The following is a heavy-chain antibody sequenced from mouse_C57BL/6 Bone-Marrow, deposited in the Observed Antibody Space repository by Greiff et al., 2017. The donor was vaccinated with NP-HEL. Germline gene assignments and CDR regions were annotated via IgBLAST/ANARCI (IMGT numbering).Heavy chain of an antibody. D-gene: IGHD1-1*01. CDR1: GYAFSSYW. V-gene: IGHV1-80*01. CDR2: IYPGDGDT. J-gene: IGHJ4*01. Sequence: QVQLQQSGAELVKPGASVKISCKASGYAFSSYWMNWVKEGPGKGLEWIGQIYPGDGDTKYNGKFKGKATLTADKSSSTAYMQVSSLTSEDSAVYFCARGDYGSSRFGYAMDYWGQGTSVTVSS. CDR3: ARGDYGSSRFGYAMDY.